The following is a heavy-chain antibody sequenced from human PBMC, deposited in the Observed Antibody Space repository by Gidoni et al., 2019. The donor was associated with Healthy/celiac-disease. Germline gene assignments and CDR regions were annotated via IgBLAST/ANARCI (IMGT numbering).Heavy chain of an antibody. CDR1: GFTFDDYA. CDR2: ISWNSGSI. CDR3: AKARYGHDAFDI. Sequence: EVQLVESGGGLVQPGRSLRLSCAASGFTFDDYAMHWVRQAPGKGLEWVSGISWNSGSIGYADSVKGRFTISRDNAKNSLYLQMNSLRAEDTALYYCAKARYGHDAFDIWGQGTMVTVSS. D-gene: IGHD3-9*01. J-gene: IGHJ3*02. V-gene: IGHV3-9*01.